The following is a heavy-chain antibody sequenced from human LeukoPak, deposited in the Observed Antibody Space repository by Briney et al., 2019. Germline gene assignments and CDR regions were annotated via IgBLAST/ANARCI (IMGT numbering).Heavy chain of an antibody. V-gene: IGHV1-46*01. Sequence: ASVKVSRRASGYTFTSYYVHWVRQAPRQGLEWMGIINPSGGSTSYAQKFQGRVTMTRDTSTSTVYMELSSLRSEDTAVYYCASLRGAYGSGDYFDYWGQGTLVTVSS. D-gene: IGHD5-12*01. CDR3: ASLRGAYGSGDYFDY. J-gene: IGHJ4*02. CDR1: GYTFTSYY. CDR2: INPSGGST.